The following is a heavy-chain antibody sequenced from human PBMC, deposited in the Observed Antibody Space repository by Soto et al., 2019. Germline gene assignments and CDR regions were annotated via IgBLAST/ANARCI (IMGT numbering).Heavy chain of an antibody. Sequence: GGSLRLSCAASGFPFSSYSMNWVRQAPGKGLEWVSSISSSSSYIYYADSVKGRFAVSRDNSKNTLYLQMNSLRVEDTAVYYCARDRLVPYGYGMDVWGQGTTVTVSS. D-gene: IGHD2-2*01. J-gene: IGHJ6*02. CDR3: ARDRLVPYGYGMDV. V-gene: IGHV3-21*01. CDR2: ISSSSSYI. CDR1: GFPFSSYS.